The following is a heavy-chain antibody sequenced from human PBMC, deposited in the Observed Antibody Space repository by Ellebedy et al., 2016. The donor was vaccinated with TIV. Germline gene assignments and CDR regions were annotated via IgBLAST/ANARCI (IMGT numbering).Heavy chain of an antibody. J-gene: IGHJ6*03. CDR3: ARGLVSVVIAGMDV. V-gene: IGHV4-34*01. CDR1: GGSFSGYY. CDR2: INHSGST. D-gene: IGHD3-22*01. Sequence: SETLSLXXAVYGGSFSGYYWSWIRQPPGKGLEWIGEINHSGSTNYNPSLKSRVTISVDTSKNQFSLKLSSVTAADTAVYYCARGLVSVVIAGMDVWGKGTTVTVSS.